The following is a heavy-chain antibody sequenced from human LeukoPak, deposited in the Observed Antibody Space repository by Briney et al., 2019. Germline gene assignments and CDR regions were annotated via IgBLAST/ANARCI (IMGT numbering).Heavy chain of an antibody. V-gene: IGHV4-4*07. CDR2: IYTSGST. Sequence: SETLSLTCTVSGGSISSYYWSWIRQPAGKGLQWIGRIYTSGSTNYNPSLKSRVTMSVDTSKNQFSLKLSSVTAADTAVYYCARDRGTMVRGVNIPHDALDIWGQGTMVTVSS. D-gene: IGHD3-10*01. CDR3: ARDRGTMVRGVNIPHDALDI. CDR1: GGSISSYY. J-gene: IGHJ3*02.